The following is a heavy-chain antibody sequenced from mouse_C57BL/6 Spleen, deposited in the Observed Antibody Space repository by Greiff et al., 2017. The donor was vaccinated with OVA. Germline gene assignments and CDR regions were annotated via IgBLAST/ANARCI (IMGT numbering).Heavy chain of an antibody. CDR3: ARDPPY. Sequence: EVPLVESGGGLVKPGGSLKLSCAASGFTFSDYGMHWVRQAPEKGLEWVAYISSGSSTLYYADTVQGRFTISRDNAKITLFLQMTRLRSEDTAMYYCARDPPYWGQGTSVTVSS. V-gene: IGHV5-17*01. CDR2: ISSGSSTL. CDR1: GFTFSDYG. J-gene: IGHJ4*01.